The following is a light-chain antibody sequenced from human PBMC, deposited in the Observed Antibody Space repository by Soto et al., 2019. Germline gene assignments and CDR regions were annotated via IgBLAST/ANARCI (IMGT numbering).Light chain of an antibody. J-gene: IGKJ4*01. V-gene: IGKV3-20*01. CDR1: QSVSSSY. Sequence: EIVLTQSPGTLSLSPGERATLSCSASQSVSSSYLACYQQKPGQAPRLLIYGASSRATGIPDRFSGSGSGTDFTLTISRLEPEDFAVYYCQQYGSSGLTFGGGTKVEIK. CDR3: QQYGSSGLT. CDR2: GAS.